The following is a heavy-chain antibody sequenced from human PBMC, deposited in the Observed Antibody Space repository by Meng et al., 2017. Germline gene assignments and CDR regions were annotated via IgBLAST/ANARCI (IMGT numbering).Heavy chain of an antibody. Sequence: ASVKVSCKASGYTFTSYDINWVRQATGQGLEWMGWMNPNSGNTSYAQKFQGRVTITRNTSISTAYMELTSLRSEDTAVYYCARTGYCSSTSCYGPRDYYYYYGMDVWGQGTTVTVSS. CDR1: GYTFTSYD. D-gene: IGHD2-2*01. J-gene: IGHJ6*02. CDR3: ARTGYCSSTSCYGPRDYYYYYGMDV. V-gene: IGHV1-8*03. CDR2: MNPNSGNT.